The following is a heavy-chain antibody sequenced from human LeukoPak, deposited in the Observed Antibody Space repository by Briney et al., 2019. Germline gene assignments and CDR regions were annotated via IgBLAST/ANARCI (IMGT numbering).Heavy chain of an antibody. D-gene: IGHD3-22*01. CDR3: ASHDYYDSSGYYPGAFDI. CDR1: GFTFSSYA. J-gene: IGHJ3*02. Sequence: GGSLRLSCAASGFTFSSYAMHWVRQAPGKGLEWVAVISYDGSNKYYADSVKGRFTISRDNSKNTLYLQMNSLRAEDTAVHYCASHDYYDSSGYYPGAFDIWGQGTMVTVSS. V-gene: IGHV3-30-3*01. CDR2: ISYDGSNK.